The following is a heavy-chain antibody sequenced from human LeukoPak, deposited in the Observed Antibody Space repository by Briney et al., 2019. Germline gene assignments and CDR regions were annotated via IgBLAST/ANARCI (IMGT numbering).Heavy chain of an antibody. Sequence: PSETLSLTCTVSGGSISSSSYYWGWIRQPPGKGLEWIGSIYYSGSTYYNPSLKSRVTISVDTSKNQFSLKLSSVTAADTAVYYCARGRPTTMVRGTKSPTFDYWGQGTLVTVSS. CDR1: GGSISSSSYY. V-gene: IGHV4-39*01. J-gene: IGHJ4*02. CDR2: IYYSGST. D-gene: IGHD3-10*01. CDR3: ARGRPTTMVRGTKSPTFDY.